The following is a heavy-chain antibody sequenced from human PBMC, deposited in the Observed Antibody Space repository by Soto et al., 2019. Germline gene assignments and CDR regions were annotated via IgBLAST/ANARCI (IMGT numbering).Heavy chain of an antibody. D-gene: IGHD3-3*01. CDR2: IYYSGST. CDR1: GGSISSGDYY. CDR3: ARAKELRFLEWPYYFDY. V-gene: IGHV4-30-4*01. Sequence: QVQLQESGPGLVKPSQTLSLTCTVSGGSISSGDYYWSWIRQPPGKGLEWIGYIYYSGSTYYNPSLKSRVTISVDTSKNQFSLKLSSVTAADTAVYYCARAKELRFLEWPYYFDYWGQGTLVTVSS. J-gene: IGHJ4*02.